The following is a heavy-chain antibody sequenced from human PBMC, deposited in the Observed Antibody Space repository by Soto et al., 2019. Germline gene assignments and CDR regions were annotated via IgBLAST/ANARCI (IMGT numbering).Heavy chain of an antibody. CDR3: AHRRDATVRVPAAISAWFDP. V-gene: IGHV2-5*02. J-gene: IGHJ5*02. D-gene: IGHD2-2*01. CDR1: GFSLSTSGEG. CDR2: IFWDDDK. Sequence: SGPTLVNPTKTLTLTCTFSGFSLSTSGEGVGWIRQPPGKALEWLALIFWDDDKRYNSSLRSRLTITKATSKNQVVLTLTNMDPVDTATYYCAHRRDATVRVPAAISAWFDPWGQGTQVTVSS.